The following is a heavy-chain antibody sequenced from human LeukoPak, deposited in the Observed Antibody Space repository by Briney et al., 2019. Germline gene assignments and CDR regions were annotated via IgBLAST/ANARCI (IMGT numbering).Heavy chain of an antibody. CDR1: GFTVSSNY. Sequence: GGSLRLSCAASGFTVSSNYMSWVRQAPGKGLEWVSVIYSGGSTYYADSVKGRFTISRDNSKNTLYLQMNSLRAEDTAVYYCAREVADYYYGVDVWGQGTTVTVSS. V-gene: IGHV3-66*02. J-gene: IGHJ6*02. D-gene: IGHD2-15*01. CDR2: IYSGGST. CDR3: AREVADYYYGVDV.